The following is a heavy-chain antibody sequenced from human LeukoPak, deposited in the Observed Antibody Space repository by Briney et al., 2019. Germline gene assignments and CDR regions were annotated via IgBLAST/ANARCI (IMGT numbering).Heavy chain of an antibody. CDR1: GFTFSSYA. CDR3: ARGMGLRGDYFDY. J-gene: IGHJ4*02. V-gene: IGHV3-30-3*01. D-gene: IGHD4-17*01. Sequence: SLRLSCAASGFTFSSYAMHWVRQAPGKGLEWVAVISYDGSNKYYADSVKGRFTISRDNSKNTLYLQMNSLRAEDTAVYYCARGMGLRGDYFDYWGQGTLVTVSS. CDR2: ISYDGSNK.